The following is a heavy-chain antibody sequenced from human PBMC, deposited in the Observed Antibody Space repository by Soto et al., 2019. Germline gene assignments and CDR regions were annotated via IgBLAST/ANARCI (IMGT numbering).Heavy chain of an antibody. Sequence: EVQLLESGGGLVQPGGSLRLSCAASGFTFSSYAMSWVRQAPGKGLEWVSAISGSGGSTYYADSVKGRFTISRDNSKNTLYLQMNSLRAEDTAVYYCAKGVYAIFYQKGGYFDLWGRCTLVTVSS. CDR2: ISGSGGST. CDR1: GFTFSSYA. J-gene: IGHJ2*01. CDR3: AKGVYAIFYQKGGYFDL. D-gene: IGHD2-8*01. V-gene: IGHV3-23*01.